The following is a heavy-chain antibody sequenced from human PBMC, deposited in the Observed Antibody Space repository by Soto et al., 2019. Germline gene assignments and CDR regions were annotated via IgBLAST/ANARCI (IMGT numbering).Heavy chain of an antibody. J-gene: IGHJ3*02. CDR2: IYAGDPDI. V-gene: IGHV5-51*01. Sequence: PVESLKISCRASGFSFPTYWIGWMRQMPGKGLEWMGTIYAGDPDIRYSPSFQGHITISVDRSIPTAHLQWTSLEASDTAIYYCARASNNVDWFPEAFDIWGQGTMLTVSS. CDR3: ARASNNVDWFPEAFDI. CDR1: GFSFPTYW. D-gene: IGHD3-9*01.